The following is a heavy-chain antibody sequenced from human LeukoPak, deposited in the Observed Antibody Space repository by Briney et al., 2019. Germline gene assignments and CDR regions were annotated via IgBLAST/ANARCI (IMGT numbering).Heavy chain of an antibody. CDR2: INPNSGGT. CDR1: GYTFTGYY. Sequence: ASVKVSCRASGYTFTGYYMHWVRQAPGQGLEWMGWINPNSGGTNYAQKFQGRVTMTRDTSISTAYMELSRLRSDDTAVYYCARDGRWLQLTGGDYWGQGTLVTVSS. D-gene: IGHD5-24*01. CDR3: ARDGRWLQLTGGDY. V-gene: IGHV1-2*02. J-gene: IGHJ4*02.